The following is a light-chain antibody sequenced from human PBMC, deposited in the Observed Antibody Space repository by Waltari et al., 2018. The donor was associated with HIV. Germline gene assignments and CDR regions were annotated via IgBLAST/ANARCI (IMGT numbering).Light chain of an antibody. CDR3: SSYTSSSTLWV. V-gene: IGLV2-14*03. Sequence: QEAALSGSPGQSITISCTGTSSDVGGYNYVSWYQQHPGKAPKLMIYDVSNRPSGVSNRFSGSKSGNTASLTISGLQAEDEADSYCSSYTSSSTLWVFGGGTKLTVL. J-gene: IGLJ3*02. CDR2: DVS. CDR1: SSDVGGYNY.